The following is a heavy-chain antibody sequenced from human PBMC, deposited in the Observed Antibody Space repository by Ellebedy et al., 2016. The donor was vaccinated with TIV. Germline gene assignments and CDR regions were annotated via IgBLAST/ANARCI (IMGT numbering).Heavy chain of an antibody. J-gene: IGHJ5*02. CDR1: GFHFRSYW. D-gene: IGHD4-17*01. CDR2: IRQEGDEI. CDR3: ARRASYGDYAVQVNPWFDP. V-gene: IGHV3-7*01. Sequence: PGGSLRLSCAASGFHFRSYWMAWVRQAPGKGLEWVAKIRQEGDEIYYVESVKGRFTLSRDNAKNSLFLQMNSLRVEDTAVYYCARRASYGDYAVQVNPWFDPWGQGTLVTVSS.